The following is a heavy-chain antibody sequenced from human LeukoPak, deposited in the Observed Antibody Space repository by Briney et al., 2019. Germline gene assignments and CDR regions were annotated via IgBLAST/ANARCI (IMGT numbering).Heavy chain of an antibody. Sequence: GGSLRLSCAASGFTFSNAWMSWVRQAPGKGLEWVGRIKSKTDGGTTDYAAPVKGRFTISRDDSKNTLYLQMNSLKTEDTAVYYCTSDYYGSGSSNYYFDYWGQGTLVTVS. CDR3: TSDYYGSGSSNYYFDY. J-gene: IGHJ4*02. CDR1: GFTFSNAW. D-gene: IGHD3-10*01. V-gene: IGHV3-15*01. CDR2: IKSKTDGGTT.